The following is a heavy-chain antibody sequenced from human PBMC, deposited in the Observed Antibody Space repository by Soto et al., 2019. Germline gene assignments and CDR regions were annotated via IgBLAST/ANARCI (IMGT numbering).Heavy chain of an antibody. CDR2: IIPIFGTA. CDR1: GCTFSSYA. J-gene: IGHJ6*02. Sequence: VASVKVSCKASGCTFSSYAISWVRQAPGQGLEWMGGIIPIFGTANYAQKFQGRVTITADKSTSTAYMELSNLRSEDTAVYYCARGIAARRVYYYGMDVWGQGTTVTVSS. V-gene: IGHV1-69*06. D-gene: IGHD6-6*01. CDR3: ARGIAARRVYYYGMDV.